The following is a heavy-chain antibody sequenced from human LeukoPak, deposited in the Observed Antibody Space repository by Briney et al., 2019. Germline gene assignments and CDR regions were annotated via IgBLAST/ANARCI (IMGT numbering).Heavy chain of an antibody. D-gene: IGHD3-22*01. J-gene: IGHJ4*02. CDR3: ARGRSSGYYYDY. CDR2: IQNDGSSK. CDR1: AFTFSNYG. V-gene: IGHV3-33*01. Sequence: GRSLRLSCAASAFTFSNYGIHWVRQAPGKGLEWVTFIQNDGSSKYYADSVRGRFTISRDNSKNTLYLQMNSLRAEDTAVYYCARGRSSGYYYDYWGQGTLVTVSS.